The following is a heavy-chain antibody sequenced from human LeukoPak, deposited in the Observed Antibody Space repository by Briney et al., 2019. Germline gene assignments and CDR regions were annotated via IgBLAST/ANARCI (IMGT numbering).Heavy chain of an antibody. J-gene: IGHJ6*03. V-gene: IGHV4-30-2*01. CDR2: IYHSGST. CDR1: GGSISSGGYY. CDR3: ARTRRYYMDV. Sequence: SQTLSLTCTVSGGSISSGGYYWSWIRQPPGKGLEWIGYIYHSGSTYYNPSLKSRVTISVDTSKNQFSLTLSSVTAADTAVYYCARTRRYYMDVWAKGTTVTVSS.